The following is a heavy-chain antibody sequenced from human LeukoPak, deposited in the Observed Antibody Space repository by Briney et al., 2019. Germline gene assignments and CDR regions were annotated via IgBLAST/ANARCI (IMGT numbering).Heavy chain of an antibody. J-gene: IGHJ4*02. V-gene: IGHV1-69*13. Sequence: GASVKVSCKASGGTFSSYAISWVRQAPGQGLEWMGGIIPIFGTANYAQKFQGRVTLTADESTSTAYMELSSLRSEDTAVYYCARLPTHCGGDCYRDYWGQGTLVTVSS. CDR2: IIPIFGTA. D-gene: IGHD2-21*01. CDR3: ARLPTHCGGDCYRDY. CDR1: GGTFSSYA.